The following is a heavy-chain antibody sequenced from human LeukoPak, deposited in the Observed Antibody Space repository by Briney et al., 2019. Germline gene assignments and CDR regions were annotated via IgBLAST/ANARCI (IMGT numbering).Heavy chain of an antibody. D-gene: IGHD6-19*01. CDR3: AKAMAGSTYYFDS. CDR2: ISASGGST. Sequence: GGSLRLSCVASGFTFSSYAMNWVRQAPGRWLEWVSSISASGGSTYYADSVKGRFTISRDTSKNTLYLQMSSLRGEDTAVYYCAKAMAGSTYYFDSWGQGTLVTVSS. CDR1: GFTFSSYA. J-gene: IGHJ4*02. V-gene: IGHV3-23*01.